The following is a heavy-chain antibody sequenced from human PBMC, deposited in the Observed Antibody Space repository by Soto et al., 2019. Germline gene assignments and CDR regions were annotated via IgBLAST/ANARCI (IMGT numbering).Heavy chain of an antibody. V-gene: IGHV1-24*01. J-gene: IGHJ3*02. CDR3: ATLPMITFGGVPDAFDI. CDR2: FDPEDGET. Sequence: ASVKVSCKVSGYTLTELSMHWVRQAPGKGLEWMGGFDPEDGETIYAQKFQGRVTMTEDTSTDTAYMELSSLRSEDTAVYYCATLPMITFGGVPDAFDIWGQRTMVTVSS. D-gene: IGHD3-16*01. CDR1: GYTLTELS.